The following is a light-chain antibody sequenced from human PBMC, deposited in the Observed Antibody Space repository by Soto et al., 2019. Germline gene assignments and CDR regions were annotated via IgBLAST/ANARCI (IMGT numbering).Light chain of an antibody. CDR3: CSYTGSSTLVV. CDR1: SSDVGAYNY. V-gene: IGLV2-14*03. CDR2: DVS. J-gene: IGLJ2*01. Sequence: QSVLTQPASVSGSPGQSITISCTGTSSDVGAYNYVSWYQQHPGKAPKLIIYDVSYRPSGASNRFSGSKSGNTASLTISGLQAEDEADYYCCSYTGSSTLVVFGGGTKLTVL.